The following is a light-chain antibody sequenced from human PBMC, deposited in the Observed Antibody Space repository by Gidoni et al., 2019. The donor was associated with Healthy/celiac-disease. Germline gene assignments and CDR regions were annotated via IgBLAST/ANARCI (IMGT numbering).Light chain of an antibody. Sequence: EIVLTQSPATLSLSPGERATLSCRASQSVSSYLAWYQQKPGQAPRLLIYDASNRATGIPARFSGRGSGTDFTLTISSLEPEDFAVYYCQQRNSWPPGGTFGGGTKVEIK. V-gene: IGKV3-11*01. CDR1: QSVSSY. J-gene: IGKJ4*01. CDR3: QQRNSWPPGGT. CDR2: DAS.